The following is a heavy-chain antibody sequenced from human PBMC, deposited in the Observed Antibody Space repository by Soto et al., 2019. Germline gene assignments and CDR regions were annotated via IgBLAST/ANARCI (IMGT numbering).Heavy chain of an antibody. D-gene: IGHD3-22*01. V-gene: IGHV3-15*07. CDR1: GFTFSNAW. J-gene: IGHJ4*02. CDR3: TSEYYYDSSGYYHPFDY. Sequence: EVQLVESGGGLVKPGGSLRLSCAASGFTFSNAWMNWVRQAPGKGLEWVGRIKSKTDGGTTDYAAPVKGRFTISRDDSTNTLYLQMNSLKNEDTAVYYCTSEYYYDSSGYYHPFDYWGQGTLVTVSS. CDR2: IKSKTDGGTT.